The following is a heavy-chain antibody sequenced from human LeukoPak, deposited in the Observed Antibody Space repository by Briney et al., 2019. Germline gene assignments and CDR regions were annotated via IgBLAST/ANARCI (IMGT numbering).Heavy chain of an antibody. D-gene: IGHD2-21*02. V-gene: IGHV3-64D*06. CDR2: VSADGQTA. CDR3: VRRSGDWYDY. Sequence: GGSLRLSCAASVFTFSSYSMNWVRQAPGKGLEFVSGVSADGQTAHYIESVKGRLTISRDNSKSTLFLQMSSLKTEDTAVYYCVRRSGDWYDYWGQGTVVTVSS. J-gene: IGHJ4*02. CDR1: VFTFSSYS.